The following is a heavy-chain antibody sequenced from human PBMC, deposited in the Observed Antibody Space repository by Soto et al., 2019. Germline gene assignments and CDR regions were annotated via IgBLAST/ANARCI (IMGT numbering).Heavy chain of an antibody. CDR1: GYTFTSYA. CDR2: INAGNGNT. J-gene: IGHJ4*02. V-gene: IGHV1-3*01. CDR3: ARVSGLTYFDY. Sequence: QVQLVQSGAEVKKPGASVKVSCKASGYTFTSYAMHWVRQAPGQRLEWMGWINAGNGNTKYSQKFQGRVTITRDTSASTAYMELSRLRSEDTAVYYCARVSGLTYFDYWGQGTLVTVSS. D-gene: IGHD3-10*01.